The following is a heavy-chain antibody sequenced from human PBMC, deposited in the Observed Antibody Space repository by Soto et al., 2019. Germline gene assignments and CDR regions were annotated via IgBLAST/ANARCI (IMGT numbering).Heavy chain of an antibody. Sequence: GGSLRLSCAASGFTFSSYAMSWVRQAPGKGLEWVSAIGGSGGSTYYADSVKGRFTISRDNSKNTLYLQMNSLRAEDTAVYYCAKGPEYYYDSSGFFDGMDVWGQGTTVTVSS. CDR3: AKGPEYYYDSSGFFDGMDV. CDR2: IGGSGGST. CDR1: GFTFSSYA. J-gene: IGHJ6*02. V-gene: IGHV3-23*01. D-gene: IGHD3-22*01.